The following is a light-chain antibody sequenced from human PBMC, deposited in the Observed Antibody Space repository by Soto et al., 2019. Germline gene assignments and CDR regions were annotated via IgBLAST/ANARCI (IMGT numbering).Light chain of an antibody. CDR1: SSNIGSNY. Sequence: QSVLTQPPSASGTPGQRVTISCSGSSSNIGSNYVYWYQQLPGTAPKLLIYRNNQRPSGVPDRFSGSKSGTSASLAISGLRSEDDADYYCAAWDDILSGQVFGGGTKLTVL. V-gene: IGLV1-47*01. CDR2: RNN. CDR3: AAWDDILSGQV. J-gene: IGLJ2*01.